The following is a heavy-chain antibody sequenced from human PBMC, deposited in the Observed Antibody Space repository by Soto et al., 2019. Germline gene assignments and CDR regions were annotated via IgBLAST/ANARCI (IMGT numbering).Heavy chain of an antibody. CDR1: GFTFSGSA. CDR3: TSWEYSGYDSY. D-gene: IGHD5-12*01. V-gene: IGHV3-73*02. Sequence: EVQLVESGGGLVQPGGSLKLSCAASGFTFSGSAMHWVRQASGKGLEWVGRIRSKANSYATTYAASVKGRFTISRDDSKNTAYLQMNSLKTEDTAVYYCTSWEYSGYDSYWGQGTLVTVSS. CDR2: IRSKANSYAT. J-gene: IGHJ4*02.